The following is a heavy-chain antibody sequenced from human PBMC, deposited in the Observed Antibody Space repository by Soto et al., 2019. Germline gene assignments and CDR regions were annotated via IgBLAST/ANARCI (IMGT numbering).Heavy chain of an antibody. D-gene: IGHD2-8*02. CDR3: VRDQAWSFDL. CDR2: ITTISTT. J-gene: IGHJ5*02. V-gene: IGHV3-48*01. CDR1: GFTFSSYS. Sequence: PGGSLRLSCAASGFTFSSYSMNWVRQAPGRGLEWISYITTISTTFYADSVRGRFIISRDNAKDSFYLQMNSLRAEDTAVYYCVRDQAWSFDLWGQGTLVTVSS.